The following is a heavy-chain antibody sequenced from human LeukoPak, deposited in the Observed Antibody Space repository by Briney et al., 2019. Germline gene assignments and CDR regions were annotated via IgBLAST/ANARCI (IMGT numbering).Heavy chain of an antibody. V-gene: IGHV1-69*04. CDR3: ASTFIWFGELLFNY. Sequence: PVKVSCKASGGTFSSYAISWVRQAPGQGLEWMGRIIPILGIANYAQKFQGRVTITADKSTSTAYMELSSLRSEDTAVYYCASTFIWFGELLFNYWGQGTLVTVSS. CDR1: GGTFSSYA. D-gene: IGHD3-10*01. CDR2: IIPILGIA. J-gene: IGHJ4*02.